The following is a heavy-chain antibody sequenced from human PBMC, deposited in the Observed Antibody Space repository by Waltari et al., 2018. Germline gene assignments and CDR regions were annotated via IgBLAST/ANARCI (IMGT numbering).Heavy chain of an antibody. J-gene: IGHJ4*02. CDR2: IYNDETN. CDR3: VKMGSAVFNYIDK. Sequence: QVQLQESGPGLVKPSETLSLSCTVSGGSIRSYYWSWVRQTPGMELGWIGYIYNDETNKSNPSLESRVTMSVDTSKNQIALSLRSVTAADTATYYCVKMGSAVFNYIDKWGQGTLVSVSA. D-gene: IGHD2-8*01. CDR1: GGSIRSYY. V-gene: IGHV4-4*09.